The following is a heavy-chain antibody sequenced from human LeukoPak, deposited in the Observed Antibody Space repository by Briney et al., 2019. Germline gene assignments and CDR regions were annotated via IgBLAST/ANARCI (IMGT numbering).Heavy chain of an antibody. CDR3: ARVEVGYSYGHDY. CDR1: GGSISSYY. D-gene: IGHD5-18*01. J-gene: IGHJ4*02. V-gene: IGHV4-59*01. Sequence: SETLSLTCTVSGGSISSYYWSWLRQPPGKGLEGIGYIYYSGSTNYNPSLKSRVTISVDTSKNQFSLKLSSVTAADTAVYYCARVEVGYSYGHDYWGQGTLVTVSS. CDR2: IYYSGST.